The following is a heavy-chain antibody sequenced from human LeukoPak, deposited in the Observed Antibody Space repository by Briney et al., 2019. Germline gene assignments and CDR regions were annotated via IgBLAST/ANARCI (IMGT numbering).Heavy chain of an antibody. CDR2: IWYDGSNK. J-gene: IGHJ4*02. CDR1: GFTFSSYG. CDR3: ARGSYYAPYYFDY. D-gene: IGHD1-26*01. Sequence: TGGSLRPSRAASGFTFSSYGMHWVRQAPGKGLEWVAVIWYDGSNKYYADSVKGRFTISRDNAKNSLFLQVNSLRDEDTAVYYCARGSYYAPYYFDYWGQGTLVTVSS. V-gene: IGHV3-33*01.